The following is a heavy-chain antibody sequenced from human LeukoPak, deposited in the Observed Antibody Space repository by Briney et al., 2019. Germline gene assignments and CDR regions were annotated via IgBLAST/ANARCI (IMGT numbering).Heavy chain of an antibody. D-gene: IGHD3-10*01. J-gene: IGHJ6*02. CDR3: AKDRIFRISMVRGENFYYGLEV. CDR2: IYSGGST. Sequence: GGSPRLSCAASGFTVSSNYMSWVRQAPGKGLEWVSVIYSGGSTYYADSVKGRFTISRDNSKNTLYLQMNSLRAEDTAVYYCAKDRIFRISMVRGENFYYGLEVWGQGATVTVSS. CDR1: GFTVSSNY. V-gene: IGHV3-66*01.